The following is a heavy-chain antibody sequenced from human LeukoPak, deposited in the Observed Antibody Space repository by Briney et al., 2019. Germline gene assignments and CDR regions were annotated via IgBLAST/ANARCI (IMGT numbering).Heavy chain of an antibody. CDR3: ARTRGYSYGPDFDY. CDR2: IDWDDDK. D-gene: IGHD5-18*01. CDR1: GFSLSTSGMR. V-gene: IGHV2-70*04. J-gene: IGHJ4*02. Sequence: SGPTLVNPTQTLTLTCTFSGFSLSTSGMRVSWIRQPPGKALEWLARIDWDDDKFYSTSLKTRLTISKDTSKNQVVLTMTNTDPVDAATYYCARTRGYSYGPDFDYWGQGTLVTVSS.